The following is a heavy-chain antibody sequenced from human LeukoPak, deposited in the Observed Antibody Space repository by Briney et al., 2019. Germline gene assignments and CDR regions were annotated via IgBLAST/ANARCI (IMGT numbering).Heavy chain of an antibody. D-gene: IGHD4-17*01. V-gene: IGHV4-38-2*02. CDR1: GYSISSGYY. J-gene: IGHJ5*02. Sequence: SETLSLPCAVSGYSISSGYYWGWIRQPPGKGLEWIGSIYHSGSTYYNPSLKSRVTISVDTSKNQFSLKLSSVTAADTAVYYCARDPGMTTVTKGDWFDPWGQGTLVTDSS. CDR2: IYHSGST. CDR3: ARDPGMTTVTKGDWFDP.